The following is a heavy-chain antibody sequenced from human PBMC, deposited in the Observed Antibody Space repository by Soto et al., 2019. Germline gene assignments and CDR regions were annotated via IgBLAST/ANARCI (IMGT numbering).Heavy chain of an antibody. J-gene: IGHJ6*02. V-gene: IGHV3-7*01. D-gene: IGHD3-3*01. CDR2: IKQDGGDK. CDR1: GFTFSSYD. Sequence: SLRLSCAASGFTFSSYDMIWVRQAPGRGLEWVASIKQDGGDKYYLGDVKGRFTVSRDDAESSLSLHLNSLRAEDTAIYYCARARFRGMDVWGQGTTGTVS. CDR3: ARARFRGMDV.